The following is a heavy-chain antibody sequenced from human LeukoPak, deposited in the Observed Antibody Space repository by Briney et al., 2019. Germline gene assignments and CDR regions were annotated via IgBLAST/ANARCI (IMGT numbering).Heavy chain of an antibody. J-gene: IGHJ5*02. D-gene: IGHD2-15*01. V-gene: IGHV1-18*01. CDR2: ISAYNGNT. CDR3: ARIPVVVVAATYWFDP. Sequence: ASVKVSCKASGYTFTSYGISWVRQAPGQGLEWMGWISAYNGNTNYAQKLQGRVIMTTDTSTSTAYMELRSLRSDDTAVYYCARIPVVVVAATYWFDPWGQGTLVTVSS. CDR1: GYTFTSYG.